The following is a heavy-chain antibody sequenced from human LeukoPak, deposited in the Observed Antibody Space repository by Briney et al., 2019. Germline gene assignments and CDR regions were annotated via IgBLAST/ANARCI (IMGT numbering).Heavy chain of an antibody. CDR3: ARETSSSWYIGSYMDV. Sequence: PSETLSLTCAVYGGSFSGYYWSWLRQPAGKGLEWIGRIYTSGSTNYNPSLKSRVTMSVDTSKNQFSLKLSSVTAADTAVYYCARETSSSWYIGSYMDVWGKGTTVTISS. CDR1: GGSFSGYY. V-gene: IGHV4-4*07. J-gene: IGHJ6*03. D-gene: IGHD6-13*01. CDR2: IYTSGST.